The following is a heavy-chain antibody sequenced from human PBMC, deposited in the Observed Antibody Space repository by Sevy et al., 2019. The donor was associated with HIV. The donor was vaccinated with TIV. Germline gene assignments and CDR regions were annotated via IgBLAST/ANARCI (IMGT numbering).Heavy chain of an antibody. V-gene: IGHV3-21*01. Sequence: GGCLRLSCAASGFTFSSYSMSWVRQAPGKGLEWVSSISSSSSYIYYADSVKGRFTISRDNAKNSLYLQMNSLRAEDTAVYYCARTPPGMSGYYFDYWGQGTLVTVSS. J-gene: IGHJ4*02. CDR3: ARTPPGMSGYYFDY. CDR2: ISSSSSYI. CDR1: GFTFSSYS. D-gene: IGHD3-3*01.